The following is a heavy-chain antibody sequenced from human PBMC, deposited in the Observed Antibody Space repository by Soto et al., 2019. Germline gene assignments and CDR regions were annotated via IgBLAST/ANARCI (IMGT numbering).Heavy chain of an antibody. CDR1: GDSVSSNSAA. V-gene: IGHV6-1*01. D-gene: IGHD3-22*01. CDR2: TYYRSKWYN. CDR3: ARDRYYDSSGRPAYCPFDI. J-gene: IGHJ3*02. Sequence: SQTLSLTCAISGDSVSSNSAAWNWIRQSPSRGLEWLGRTYYRSKWYNDYAVSVKSRITINPDTSKNQFSLQLNSVTPEDTAVYYCARDRYYDSSGRPAYCPFDIWGQGTMVTVSS.